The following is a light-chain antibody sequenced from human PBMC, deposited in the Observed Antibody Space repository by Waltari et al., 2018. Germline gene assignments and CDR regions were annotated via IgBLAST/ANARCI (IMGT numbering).Light chain of an antibody. CDR1: QSVSTY. Sequence: EIVLTQSPATLSLSPGAGAPPSCRASQSVSTYLAWYQEKPGQAPRLLIYDASNRATGIPARFSGSGSGTDFTLTISGLEPEDSAVYYCQHRFNWPLTFGGGTKVEIK. CDR3: QHRFNWPLT. V-gene: IGKV3-11*01. CDR2: DAS. J-gene: IGKJ4*01.